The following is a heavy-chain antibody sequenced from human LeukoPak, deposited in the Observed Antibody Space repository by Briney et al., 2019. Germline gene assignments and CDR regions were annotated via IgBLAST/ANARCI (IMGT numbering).Heavy chain of an antibody. J-gene: IGHJ4*02. Sequence: GGSLRLSCAASGFTFSNAWMSWVRQAPGKGLEWVGRIKSKTDGGTTDYAAPVKGRFTISRDDSKNTLYLQMNSLRAEDTAVYYCAKDRIRTEWPRFDYWGQRTLVTVSS. CDR1: GFTFSNAW. CDR2: IKSKTDGGTT. V-gene: IGHV3-15*01. CDR3: AKDRIRTEWPRFDY. D-gene: IGHD5-12*01.